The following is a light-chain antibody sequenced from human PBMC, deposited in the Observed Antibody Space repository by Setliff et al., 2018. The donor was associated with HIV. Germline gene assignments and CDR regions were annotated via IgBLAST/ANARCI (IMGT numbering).Light chain of an antibody. CDR2: TNN. Sequence: SVLTQPPSASGTPGQRVTISCSGSSSNIGRNTVNWYQQLPGTAPKLLIYTNNQRPSGVPDRFSGSKSGTSASLAISGLQSEDEADYHCASWDDSLNGWVFGGGTKVTVL. J-gene: IGLJ3*02. CDR1: SSNIGRNT. V-gene: IGLV1-44*01. CDR3: ASWDDSLNGWV.